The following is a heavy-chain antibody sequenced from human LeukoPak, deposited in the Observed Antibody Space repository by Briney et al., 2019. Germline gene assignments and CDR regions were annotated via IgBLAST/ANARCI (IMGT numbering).Heavy chain of an antibody. CDR1: GGSFSGYY. Sequence: SETLSLTCAVYGGSFSGYYWSWIRQPPGKGREWLGEINHSGSTNYNPSLKSRVTISVDTSKNQFSLKLSSVTAADTAVYYCARGRIMIAFGGVIADLYYFDYWGQGTLVTVSS. V-gene: IGHV4-34*01. CDR3: ARGRIMIAFGGVIADLYYFDY. CDR2: INHSGST. D-gene: IGHD3-16*02. J-gene: IGHJ4*02.